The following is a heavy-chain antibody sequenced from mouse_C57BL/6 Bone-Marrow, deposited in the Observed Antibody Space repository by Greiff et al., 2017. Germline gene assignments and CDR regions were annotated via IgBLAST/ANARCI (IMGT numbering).Heavy chain of an antibody. D-gene: IGHD1-1*01. CDR2: IYPRSGNT. J-gene: IGHJ1*03. Sequence: QVHVKQSGAELARPGASVKLSCKASGYTFTSYGISWVKQRTGQGLEWIGEIYPRSGNTYYNEKFKGKATLTADKSSSTAYMELRSLTSEDSAVYFCARDGYYGRWYFDVWGTGTTVTVSS. CDR3: ARDGYYGRWYFDV. V-gene: IGHV1-81*01. CDR1: GYTFTSYG.